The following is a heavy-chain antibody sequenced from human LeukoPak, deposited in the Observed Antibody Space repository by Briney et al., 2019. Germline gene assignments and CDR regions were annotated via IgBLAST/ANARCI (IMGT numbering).Heavy chain of an antibody. CDR3: ARDENSWYYNAFDI. CDR2: INPSGGST. V-gene: IGHV1-46*01. CDR1: GYTFSDYY. D-gene: IGHD6-13*01. J-gene: IGHJ3*02. Sequence: GSVKVSCKASGYTFSDYYIYWVRQAPGQGLEWMGIINPSGGSTSYAQKFQGRVTMTRDMSTSTVYMELSSLRSEDTAVYYCARDENSWYYNAFDIWGQGTMVTVSS.